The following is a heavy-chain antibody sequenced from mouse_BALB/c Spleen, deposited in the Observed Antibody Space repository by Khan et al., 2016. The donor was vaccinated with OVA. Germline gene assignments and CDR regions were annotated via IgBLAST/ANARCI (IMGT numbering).Heavy chain of an antibody. J-gene: IGHJ3*01. CDR3: GRWGGDGVAY. Sequence: QVQLQQSGAELVRPGSSVKISCKASGYSFSRYWMNWVKQRPGQGLEWIGQINPGNGDTNYNGKFKGKATLTADKSSSTAYMQLSSLTSEDSAVYYCGRWGGDGVAYWGHGTLVTVSA. D-gene: IGHD2-13*01. CDR2: INPGNGDT. CDR1: GYSFSRYW. V-gene: IGHV1-80*01.